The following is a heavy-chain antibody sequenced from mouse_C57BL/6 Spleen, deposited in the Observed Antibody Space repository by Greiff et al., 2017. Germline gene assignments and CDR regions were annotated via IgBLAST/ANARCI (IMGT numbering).Heavy chain of an antibody. CDR1: GYTFTSYW. Sequence: HVQLQQPGAELVKPGASVKLSCKASGYTFTSYWMHWVKQRPGRGLEWIGRIDPNSGGTKYNEKFKSKATLTVDKPSSTAYMQLSSLTSEDSAVYYCARASYGSSYYWYFDVWGTGATVTVSS. CDR2: IDPNSGGT. J-gene: IGHJ1*03. CDR3: ARASYGSSYYWYFDV. V-gene: IGHV1-72*01. D-gene: IGHD1-1*01.